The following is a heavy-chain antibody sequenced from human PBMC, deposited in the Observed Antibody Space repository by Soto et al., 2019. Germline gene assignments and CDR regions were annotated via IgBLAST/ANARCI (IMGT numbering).Heavy chain of an antibody. Sequence: GGSLRLSCAASGFTFSSYAMSWVRQAPGKGLEWVSAISGSGGSTYYADSVKGRFTISRDNSKNTLYLQMNSLRAEDTAVYYWSKGDCSGGSCYPYYYYYYMDVWGKGTTVTVSS. CDR3: SKGDCSGGSCYPYYYYYYMDV. CDR1: GFTFSSYA. CDR2: ISGSGGST. D-gene: IGHD2-15*01. V-gene: IGHV3-23*01. J-gene: IGHJ6*03.